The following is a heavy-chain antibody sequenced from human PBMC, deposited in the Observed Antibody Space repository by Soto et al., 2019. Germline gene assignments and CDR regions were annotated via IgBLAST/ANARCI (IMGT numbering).Heavy chain of an antibody. V-gene: IGHV3-30*18. D-gene: IGHD3-22*01. CDR3: AKAYYYDSSGYYYS. CDR1: GITFSRHA. J-gene: IGHJ4*02. Sequence: PGGSLRLSCAASGITFSRHAMSWVRQAPGKGLEWVAVISYDGSNKYYADSVKGRFTISRDNSKNTLYLQMNSLRAEDTAVYYCAKAYYYDSSGYYYSWGQGTLVTVSS. CDR2: ISYDGSNK.